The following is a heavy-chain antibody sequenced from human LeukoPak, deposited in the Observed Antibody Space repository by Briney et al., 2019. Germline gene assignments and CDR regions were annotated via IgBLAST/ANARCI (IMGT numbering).Heavy chain of an antibody. CDR2: ISDSGGST. CDR3: AKRTTATTSPLGY. J-gene: IGHJ4*02. V-gene: IGHV3-23*01. Sequence: GGSLRLSCAASGFTFSGYAMSWVRQAPGKGLEWVSAISDSGGSTYYADSVKGRFTISRDNSKNTLYLQMNSLRAEDTAVYYCAKRTTATTSPLGYWGQGTLVIVSS. D-gene: IGHD4-17*01. CDR1: GFTFSGYA.